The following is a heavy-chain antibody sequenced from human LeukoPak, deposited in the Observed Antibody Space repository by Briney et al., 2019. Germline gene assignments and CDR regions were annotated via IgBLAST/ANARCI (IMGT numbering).Heavy chain of an antibody. CDR1: GFTFLTSW. Sequence: GGSLRLSCAGSGFTFLTSWMSWVRQAPGRGLEWVANIKEDGSEKYYVDSVKGRFTISRDNAKNSLYLQMNSLRAEDTAIYYCARVGTTYFFDYWGQGTLVTVSS. D-gene: IGHD1-7*01. CDR3: ARVGTTYFFDY. V-gene: IGHV3-7*03. CDR2: IKEDGSEK. J-gene: IGHJ4*02.